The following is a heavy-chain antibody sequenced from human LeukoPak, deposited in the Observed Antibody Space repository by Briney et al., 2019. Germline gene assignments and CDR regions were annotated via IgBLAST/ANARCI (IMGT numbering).Heavy chain of an antibody. V-gene: IGHV4-4*07. Sequence: SETLSLTCTVSGGSISSYYWSWIRQPAGKGLEWIGRIYTSGSTNYNPSLKSRVTMSVDTSKNQFSLKLSSVTAADTAVYYCARARPKARYCGGDCYSSYFDYWGQGTLVTVSS. CDR1: GGSISSYY. J-gene: IGHJ4*02. D-gene: IGHD2-21*02. CDR2: IYTSGST. CDR3: ARARPKARYCGGDCYSSYFDY.